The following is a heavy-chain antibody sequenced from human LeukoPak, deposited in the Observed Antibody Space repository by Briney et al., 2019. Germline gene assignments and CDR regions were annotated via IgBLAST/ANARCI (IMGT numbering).Heavy chain of an antibody. D-gene: IGHD6-19*01. J-gene: IGHJ4*02. CDR2: IYHSGST. CDR1: GGSISTSSYY. Sequence: KPSETLSLTCTVSGGSISTSSYYWGWIRQPPGKGLEWIGSIYHSGSTYYNPSLKSRVTISVDTSKNQFSLKLSSVTAADTAVYYCAREEVAGTGDYWGQGTLVTVSS. V-gene: IGHV4-39*07. CDR3: AREEVAGTGDY.